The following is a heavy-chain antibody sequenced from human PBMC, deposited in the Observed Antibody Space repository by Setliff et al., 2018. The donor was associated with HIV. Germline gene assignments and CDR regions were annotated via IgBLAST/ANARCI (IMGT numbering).Heavy chain of an antibody. D-gene: IGHD5-12*01. J-gene: IGHJ4*02. CDR2: INQDGSVE. V-gene: IGHV3-7*01. Sequence: GGSLRLSCAASGLTFSSYWISWVRQAPGKGLEWVANINQDGSVEGYVDSVKGRFTISRDNAKSSLYLHINSLRAEDMAVYYCVGGFYAGYWGQGTLVTVSS. CDR1: GLTFSSYW. CDR3: VGGFYAGY.